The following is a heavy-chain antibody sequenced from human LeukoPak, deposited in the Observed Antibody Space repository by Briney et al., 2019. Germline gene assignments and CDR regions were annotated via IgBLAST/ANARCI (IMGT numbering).Heavy chain of an antibody. CDR3: ARGTIFGVVNNWFDP. V-gene: IGHV3-11*04. J-gene: IGHJ5*02. CDR1: GFTFSDYY. D-gene: IGHD3-3*01. CDR2: ISSSGSTI. Sequence: PGGSLRLSCAASGFTFSDYYMSWIRQAPGKGLEWVSYISSSGSTIYYADSVKGRFTISGDNAKNSLYLQMNSLRAEDTAVYYCARGTIFGVVNNWFDPWGQGTLVTVSS.